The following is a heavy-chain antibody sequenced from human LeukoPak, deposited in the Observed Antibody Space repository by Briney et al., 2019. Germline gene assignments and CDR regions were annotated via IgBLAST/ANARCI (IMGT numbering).Heavy chain of an antibody. Sequence: SETLSLTCTASGGSISSYYWSWIRQPAGKGLEWIGRIYTSGSTNYSPSLKSRVTMSVDTSKNQFSLKLSSVTAADTAVYYCARDSNYDSSGYYSVSDYWGQGTLVTVSS. CDR2: IYTSGST. CDR3: ARDSNYDSSGYYSVSDY. CDR1: GGSISSYY. J-gene: IGHJ4*02. V-gene: IGHV4-4*07. D-gene: IGHD3-22*01.